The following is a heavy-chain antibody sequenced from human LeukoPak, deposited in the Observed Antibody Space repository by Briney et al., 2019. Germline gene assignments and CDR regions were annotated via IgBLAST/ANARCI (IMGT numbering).Heavy chain of an antibody. D-gene: IGHD4-23*01. Sequence: GGSLRLSCAASGFTFSSYSMNWVRQAPGKGLEWVSSISSSSYIYYADSVKGRFTISRDNAKNSLYLQMNSLRAEDTAVYYCARDSYGGNSAGMDVWGQGTTVTVSS. CDR3: ARDSYGGNSAGMDV. CDR1: GFTFSSYS. V-gene: IGHV3-21*01. J-gene: IGHJ6*02. CDR2: ISSSSYI.